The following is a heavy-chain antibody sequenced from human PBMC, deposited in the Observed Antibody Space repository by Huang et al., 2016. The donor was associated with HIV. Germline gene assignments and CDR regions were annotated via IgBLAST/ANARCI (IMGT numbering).Heavy chain of an antibody. J-gene: IGHJ5*02. CDR2: TNPCDNSR. Sequence: VQLVQSGAAEQKPGASVKVSCKASGYTFSSNDIHWVRQAPGLGFDWMGITNPCDNSRTFAPTFRGRLTMTSDTSTSTVYMELNSLTSHDTSVYYYAMSGGAYTDNWLDHWGQGTLVTVSS. V-gene: IGHV1-46*01. CDR1: GYTFSSND. CDR3: AMSGGAYTDNWLDH. D-gene: IGHD3-16*01.